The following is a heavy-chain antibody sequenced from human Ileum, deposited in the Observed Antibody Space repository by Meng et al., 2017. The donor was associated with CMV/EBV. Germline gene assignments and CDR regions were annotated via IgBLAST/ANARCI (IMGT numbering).Heavy chain of an antibody. V-gene: IGHV3-74*01. CDR1: GFIFSSHW. CDR2: INGDASST. J-gene: IGHJ4*02. D-gene: IGHD7-27*01. CDR3: ARGSSWGRLDY. Sequence: GESLKISCAASGFIFSSHWMHWVRQAPGKGLVWVSRINGDASSTSYADSVKGRFTITRDNAKDTLYLQMNSLRDEDTAVYFCARGSSWGRLDYWGQGMLVTVSS.